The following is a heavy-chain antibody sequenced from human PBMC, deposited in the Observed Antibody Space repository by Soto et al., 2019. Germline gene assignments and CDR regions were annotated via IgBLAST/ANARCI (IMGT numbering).Heavy chain of an antibody. J-gene: IGHJ5*02. Sequence: GGSLRLSCAASGFTFSSFWMHWVRQAPGKGLVWVSRINSDGSITTYADSVKGRFTISRDNAKNTLYLQMDNLRAEDTALYFCAKPHDFSSRFDPWGQGTPVTVS. CDR2: INSDGSIT. CDR1: GFTFSSFW. D-gene: IGHD3-16*01. CDR3: AKPHDFSSRFDP. V-gene: IGHV3-74*01.